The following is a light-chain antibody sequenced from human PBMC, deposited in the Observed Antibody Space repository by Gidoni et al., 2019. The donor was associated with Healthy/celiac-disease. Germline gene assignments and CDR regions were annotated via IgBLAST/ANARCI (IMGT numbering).Light chain of an antibody. V-gene: IGKV3-20*01. CDR2: GAS. J-gene: IGKJ1*01. CDR1: QSVSSSY. CDR3: QQYGSSPET. Sequence: ELVLTHSPGTLSLSPGERATLSCRASQSVSSSYLAWYQQKPGQAPRLLIYGASSRATGIPERFSGSGSGTDFTLTISRLEPEDCAVYYCQQYGSSPETFGQXTKVEIK.